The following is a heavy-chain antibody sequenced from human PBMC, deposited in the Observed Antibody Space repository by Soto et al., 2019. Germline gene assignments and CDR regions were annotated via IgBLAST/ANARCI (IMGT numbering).Heavy chain of an antibody. D-gene: IGHD6-6*01. Sequence: SSEALSLTCTVSGGSISSGGYFWSWIRQHPGKGLEWIGFIYYSGSTYYNPSLKSRVTISVDTSKNQFSLKLSSVTAADTAVYYCAREGAAPYYYYCMDVWGQGTTVTVSS. V-gene: IGHV4-31*03. CDR1: GGSISSGGYF. CDR3: AREGAAPYYYYCMDV. CDR2: IYYSGST. J-gene: IGHJ6*02.